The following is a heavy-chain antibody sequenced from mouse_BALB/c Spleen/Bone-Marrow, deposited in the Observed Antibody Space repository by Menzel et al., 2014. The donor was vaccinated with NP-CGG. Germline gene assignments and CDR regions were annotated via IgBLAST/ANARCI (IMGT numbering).Heavy chain of an antibody. CDR2: IYPGDGDT. J-gene: IGHJ4*01. CDR1: GYTFTSYW. V-gene: IGHV1-87*01. D-gene: IGHD2-1*01. CDR3: ARTYGNYGGVDY. Sequence: VQLVESGAELARPGTSVKLSCKASGYTFTSYWMQWVKQRPGQGLEWIGAIYPGDGDTWYTQRFKGKATLTADKSSSTAYMQFSSLASEDSAVYYCARTYGNYGGVDYWGQGTSVTVSS.